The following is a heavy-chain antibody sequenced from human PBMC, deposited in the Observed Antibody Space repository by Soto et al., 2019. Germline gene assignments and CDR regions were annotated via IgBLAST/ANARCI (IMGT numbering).Heavy chain of an antibody. CDR3: ARILGGGNYYDFWSGYDSNWFDP. V-gene: IGHV1-18*01. CDR1: GYTFTSYG. J-gene: IGHJ5*02. CDR2: ISAYNGNT. D-gene: IGHD3-3*01. Sequence: ASVKVSCKASGYTFTSYGISWVRQAPGQGLEWMGWISAYNGNTNYAQKLQGRVTMTTDTSTSTAYMKLRSMRSDDTAVYYCARILGGGNYYDFWSGYDSNWFDPWGQGTLVTVSS.